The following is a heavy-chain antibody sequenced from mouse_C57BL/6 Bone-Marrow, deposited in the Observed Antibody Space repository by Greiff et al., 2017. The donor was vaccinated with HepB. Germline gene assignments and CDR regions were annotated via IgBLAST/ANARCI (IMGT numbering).Heavy chain of an antibody. CDR1: GYAFSSSW. CDR2: IYPGDGDT. V-gene: IGHV1-82*01. Sequence: VQLQQSGPELVKPGASVKISCKASGYAFSSSWMNWVKQRPGKGLEWIGRIYPGDGDTNYNGKFKGKATLTADKSSSTAYMQLSSLTSEDSAVYICARTWDYDRSYFDYWGQGTTLTVSS. D-gene: IGHD2-4*01. CDR3: ARTWDYDRSYFDY. J-gene: IGHJ2*01.